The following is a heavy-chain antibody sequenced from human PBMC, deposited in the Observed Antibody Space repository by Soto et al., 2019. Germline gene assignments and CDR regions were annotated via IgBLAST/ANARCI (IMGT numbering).Heavy chain of an antibody. CDR1: GFTFNNYA. V-gene: IGHV3-23*01. CDR3: AKETPGLDS. J-gene: IGHJ4*02. Sequence: PGGSLRLSCVASGFTFNNYAMSWVRQAPGKGLDWVSGITGNSESIYYADSVNGRFTVSRDNSKNTLYLEMNSLRVEDTAIYYCAKETPGLDSWGQGTLVTVSS. CDR2: ITGNSESI.